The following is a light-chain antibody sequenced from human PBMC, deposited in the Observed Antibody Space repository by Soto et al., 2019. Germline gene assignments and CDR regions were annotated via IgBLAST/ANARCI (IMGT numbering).Light chain of an antibody. V-gene: IGLV2-11*01. CDR2: DVS. CDR3: CSYAGSFYV. J-gene: IGLJ1*01. CDR1: SSDVGGYNY. Sequence: QSVLTQPRSVSGSPGQSATISCTGTSSDVGGYNYVSWYQQRPGKAPKLMIYDVSERPSGVPDRFSGSKSGNTASLTISGLQAEDEADYYCCSYAGSFYVFGTGTKVTVL.